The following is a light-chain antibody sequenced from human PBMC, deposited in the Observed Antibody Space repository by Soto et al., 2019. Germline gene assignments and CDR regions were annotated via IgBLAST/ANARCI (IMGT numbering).Light chain of an antibody. CDR1: QGISSF. CDR3: QQHYSFPRS. J-gene: IGKJ2*01. Sequence: DIQLTQSPSFLSASVGDRVTIACRASQGISSFLVWYQHKPGKAPKVLIYAASTLQSGVPSRFSGSGSGTEFTLTISSLQPEDYATYYCQQHYSFPRSFGQGTKLEIK. V-gene: IGKV1-9*01. CDR2: AAS.